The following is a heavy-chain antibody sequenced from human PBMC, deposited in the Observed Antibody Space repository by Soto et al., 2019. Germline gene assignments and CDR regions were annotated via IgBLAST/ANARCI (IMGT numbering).Heavy chain of an antibody. CDR3: ARHRARNWFDP. CDR2: IYYSGST. D-gene: IGHD6-6*01. J-gene: IGHJ5*02. CDR1: GGSISISSYY. V-gene: IGHV4-39*01. Sequence: SETLSLTCVVSGGSISISSYYLGLIRQPPGKGLEWIGSIYYSGSTYYNPSLKSRVTISVDTSKNQFSLKLSSVTAADTAVFYCARHRARNWFDPWGQGTLVTVSS.